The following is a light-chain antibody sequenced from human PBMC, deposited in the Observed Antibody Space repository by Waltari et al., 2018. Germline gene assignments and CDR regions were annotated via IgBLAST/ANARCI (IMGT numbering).Light chain of an antibody. CDR3: HSRDASGVGGS. J-gene: IGLJ2*01. CDR2: DKD. CDR1: SLRSYY. Sequence: SSELTQDPAVSVAMGQTVRITCQGDSLRSYYASWNQQRPGQAPILVIYDKDNRPSGVPDRFSGSSSHNTASLTITGAQAEDEASYYCHSRDASGVGGSFGGGTKLTVL. V-gene: IGLV3-19*01.